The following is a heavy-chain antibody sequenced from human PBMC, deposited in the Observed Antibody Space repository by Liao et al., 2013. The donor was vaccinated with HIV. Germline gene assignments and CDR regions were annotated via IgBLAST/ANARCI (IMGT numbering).Heavy chain of an antibody. Sequence: QVQLQESGPGLVKPSETLSLTCTVSGGSISSYYWSWIRQPAGKGLEWIGRIYTSGSTNYNPSLKSRVTMSVDTSKNQFSLKLSSVTAADTAVYYCARGSLIGFGPRWAFDIWGQGTMVTVS. D-gene: IGHD3-10*01. CDR3: ARGSLIGFGPRWAFDI. J-gene: IGHJ3*02. V-gene: IGHV4-4*07. CDR2: IYTSGST. CDR1: GGSISSYY.